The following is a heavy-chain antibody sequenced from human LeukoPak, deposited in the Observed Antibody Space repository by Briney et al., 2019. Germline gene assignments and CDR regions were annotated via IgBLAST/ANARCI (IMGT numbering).Heavy chain of an antibody. J-gene: IGHJ4*02. CDR3: ARMMSIPVAGHRPLFDY. Sequence: ASVKVSCKASGCTFTSYGINWVRQAPGQGLECMGWISAYNGNTNYAQKLQDRVTMTTDTSTSTAYMELRSLRSDDTAVYYCARMMSIPVAGHRPLFDYWGQGTLVTVSS. V-gene: IGHV1-18*01. CDR1: GCTFTSYG. D-gene: IGHD6-19*01. CDR2: ISAYNGNT.